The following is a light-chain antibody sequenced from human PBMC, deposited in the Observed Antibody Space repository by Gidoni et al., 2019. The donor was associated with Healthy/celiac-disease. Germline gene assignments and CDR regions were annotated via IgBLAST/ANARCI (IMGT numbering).Light chain of an antibody. J-gene: IGKJ1*01. Sequence: DIQMTQSPSSLSASVGDRVTITCRASQSISSYLNWYQQKPGKAPKLLIYAASSLQSGVPSRFSGSGSGTDFTLTISSLQPEDFATYYCQQGYSTRPWTFGQGTKVEIK. CDR2: AAS. CDR1: QSISSY. CDR3: QQGYSTRPWT. V-gene: IGKV1-39*01.